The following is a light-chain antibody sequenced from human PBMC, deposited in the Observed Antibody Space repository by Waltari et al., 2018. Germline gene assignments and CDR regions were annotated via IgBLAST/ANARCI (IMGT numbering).Light chain of an antibody. CDR3: FSVAGNNGV. Sequence: SYELTQPPSVSVSPGQTARITCPGDVLPKEFARWFQQRPGQAPVAIIYKDTERPPGIPERFSGSSSGTTVTLTITGAQVEDEADYYCFSVAGNNGVFGGGTKLTVL. V-gene: IGLV3-27*01. CDR1: VLPKEF. J-gene: IGLJ3*02. CDR2: KDT.